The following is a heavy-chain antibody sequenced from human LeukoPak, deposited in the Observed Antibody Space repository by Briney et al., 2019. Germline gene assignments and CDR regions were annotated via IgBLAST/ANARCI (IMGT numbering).Heavy chain of an antibody. CDR3: ARGREQRLGYFDY. CDR2: IWYDGSNK. J-gene: IGHJ4*02. CDR1: GFTFSSYG. D-gene: IGHD6-25*01. Sequence: PGRSLRLSCAASGFTFSSYGMHWVRQAPGKGLEWVAVIWYDGSNKYYADSVKGRFTISRDNSKNTLYLQMNSLRAEDTAVYYCARGREQRLGYFDYWGQGTLVTVSS. V-gene: IGHV3-33*01.